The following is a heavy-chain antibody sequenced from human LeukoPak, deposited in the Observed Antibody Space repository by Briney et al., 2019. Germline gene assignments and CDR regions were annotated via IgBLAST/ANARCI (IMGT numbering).Heavy chain of an antibody. CDR3: VRGTGYSAYDYDFDY. Sequence: PGGSLRLSCAASGFTFSSYAMSWVRQAPGKGLEWVSAIGTAGDTYYPGSVKGRFTISRENAKNSLYLQMNSLRAGDTAVYYCVRGTGYSAYDYDFDYWGQGTLVTVSS. D-gene: IGHD5-12*01. J-gene: IGHJ4*02. V-gene: IGHV3-13*01. CDR1: GFTFSSYA. CDR2: IGTAGDT.